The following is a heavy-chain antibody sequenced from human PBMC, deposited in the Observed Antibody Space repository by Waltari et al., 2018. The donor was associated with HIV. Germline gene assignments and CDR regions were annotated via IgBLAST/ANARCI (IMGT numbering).Heavy chain of an antibody. V-gene: IGHV3-48*03. D-gene: IGHD3-10*01. CDR2: ISDSGTVT. CDR1: GFTFRTYE. J-gene: IGHJ4*02. Sequence: EVQLVESGGGLVQPGGSLRLSCVVSGFTFRTYEMNWVRQAPGKGLEWVSYISDSGTVTKYADSVKGRFTVSRDNGKNSLYLQMNSLRAEDTAIYYCARDIYYGSGSYFDYWGQGTLVTVSS. CDR3: ARDIYYGSGSYFDY.